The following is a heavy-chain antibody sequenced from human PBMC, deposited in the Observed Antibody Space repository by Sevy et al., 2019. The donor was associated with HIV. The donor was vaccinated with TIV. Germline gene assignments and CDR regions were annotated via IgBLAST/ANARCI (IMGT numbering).Heavy chain of an antibody. CDR2: INPNSGGT. J-gene: IGHJ4*02. D-gene: IGHD6-6*01. CDR1: GYTFTGYY. V-gene: IGHV1-2*02. Sequence: AAVKVSCKASGYTFTGYYMHWVRQAPRQGLEWMGWINPNSGGTNYAQKFQGRVTMSRDMSISTAYMELSRLRSDDTAVYYCSRGLGDSSSSERDYWGQGTLVTVSS. CDR3: SRGLGDSSSSERDY.